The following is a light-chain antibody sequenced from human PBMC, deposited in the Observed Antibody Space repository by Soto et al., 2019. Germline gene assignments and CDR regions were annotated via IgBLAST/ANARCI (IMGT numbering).Light chain of an antibody. CDR3: QQYNSYPYT. V-gene: IGKV1-5*03. CDR2: KAS. Sequence: DIQMTQSPSTLSAAVGDRVTITCRDSQSISSWLAWYQQKPGKAPKLLIYKASSLESGVPSRFSGSGSGTEFTLTISSLQPDDFATYYCQQYNSYPYTFGQGTKVDIK. CDR1: QSISSW. J-gene: IGKJ2*01.